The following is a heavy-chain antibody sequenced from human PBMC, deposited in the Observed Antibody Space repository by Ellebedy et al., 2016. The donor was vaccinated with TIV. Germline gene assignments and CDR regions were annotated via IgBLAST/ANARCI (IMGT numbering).Heavy chain of an antibody. CDR1: GFAFDTDW. V-gene: IGHV3-7*01. Sequence: PGGSLRLSCAAFGFAFDTDWMTWVRHVPGKGLELVANINQDGSDKSYVDSVEGRFTISRDNAKYSLFLQMDSLGAEDTAVYYCARGGASSSRYWRNWGQGALVTGSS. CDR3: ARGGASSSRYWRN. CDR2: INQDGSDK. D-gene: IGHD6-13*01. J-gene: IGHJ4*02.